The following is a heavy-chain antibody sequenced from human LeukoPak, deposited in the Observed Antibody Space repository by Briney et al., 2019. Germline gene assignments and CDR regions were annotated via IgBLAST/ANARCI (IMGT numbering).Heavy chain of an antibody. CDR1: GFTFSSYS. D-gene: IGHD2-15*01. Sequence: GGSLRLSCAASGFTFSSYSMNWVRQAPGKGLEWVSSISSSSSYIYYADSVKGRFTISRDNAKNSLYLQMNRLGAEDTGVYYCARCGGSSFLSWFDPWGQGTLVTVSS. J-gene: IGHJ5*02. V-gene: IGHV3-21*01. CDR2: ISSSSSYI. CDR3: ARCGGSSFLSWFDP.